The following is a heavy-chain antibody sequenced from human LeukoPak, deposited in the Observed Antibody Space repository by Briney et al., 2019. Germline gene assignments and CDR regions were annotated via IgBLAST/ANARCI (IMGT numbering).Heavy chain of an antibody. CDR2: IYHSGST. CDR1: GYSISSGYY. J-gene: IGHJ4*02. CDR3: AKDDAWLQYGN. V-gene: IGHV4-38-2*02. Sequence: SETLSLTCIVSGYSISSGYYWGWIRQPPGKGLEWIGSIYHSGSTNYNPSLKGRVTISVDTSKNQFSLKLSSVTAADTAVYYCAKDDAWLQYGNWGRGTLVTVSS. D-gene: IGHD5-24*01.